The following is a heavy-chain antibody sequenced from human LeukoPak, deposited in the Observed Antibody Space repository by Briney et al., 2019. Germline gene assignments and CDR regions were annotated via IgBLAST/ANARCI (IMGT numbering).Heavy chain of an antibody. D-gene: IGHD5-24*01. CDR2: INPRGST. J-gene: IGHJ4*02. Sequence: SETLSLTCGVYGGSFSGYYWSWLRQPPGKGLEWIGEINPRGSTNYNPSLKSRVTLSADTSKNQFSLTLNSVTAADTAVYYCARRRLGYYFDYWGQGTLITVSS. V-gene: IGHV4-34*01. CDR3: ARRRLGYYFDY. CDR1: GGSFSGYY.